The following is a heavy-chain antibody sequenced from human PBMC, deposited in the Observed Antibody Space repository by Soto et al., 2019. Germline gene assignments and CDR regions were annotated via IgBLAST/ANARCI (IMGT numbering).Heavy chain of an antibody. Sequence: EVQLVQSGAEVKKPGESLKISCKGSGYSFTTYWIDWVRQMPGKGLELMGIIYPGDSDTRYSPSFQGQVTISADKSISTAFLQWSSLKASDTARYYCARGPGDILTGFPEYYFDYWGQGSQVTVSS. CDR1: GYSFTTYW. CDR2: IYPGDSDT. CDR3: ARGPGDILTGFPEYYFDY. J-gene: IGHJ4*02. V-gene: IGHV5-51*03. D-gene: IGHD3-9*01.